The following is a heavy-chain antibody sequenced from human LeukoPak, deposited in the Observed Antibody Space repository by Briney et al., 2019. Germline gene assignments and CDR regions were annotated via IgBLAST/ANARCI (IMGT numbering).Heavy chain of an antibody. CDR3: ATDGNDYGDYLSLVY. D-gene: IGHD4-17*01. J-gene: IGHJ4*02. CDR2: FDPEDGET. Sequence: ASVKVSCKVSGYTLTELSMHWVRQAPGKGLEWMGGFDPEDGETIYAQKFQGRVAMTEDTSTDTAYMELSSLRSEDTAVYYCATDGNDYGDYLSLVYWGQGTLVTVSS. V-gene: IGHV1-24*01. CDR1: GYTLTELS.